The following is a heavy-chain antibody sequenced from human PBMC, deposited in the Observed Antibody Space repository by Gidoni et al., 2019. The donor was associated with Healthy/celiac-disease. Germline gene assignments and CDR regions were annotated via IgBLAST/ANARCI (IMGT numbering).Heavy chain of an antibody. D-gene: IGHD2-21*02. Sequence: EVQLLESGGGLVQPGGSRRLSCAASGFTLSSYAMSWVRQAPGKGLEWVSAISGSGGRTYYADPVKGRFTISRDNSKNTLYLQMNRLRAEDPAVYYCAKVGVVTAQGCVDYWGQGTLVTVSS. V-gene: IGHV3-23*01. CDR2: ISGSGGRT. CDR3: AKVGVVTAQGCVDY. CDR1: GFTLSSYA. J-gene: IGHJ4*02.